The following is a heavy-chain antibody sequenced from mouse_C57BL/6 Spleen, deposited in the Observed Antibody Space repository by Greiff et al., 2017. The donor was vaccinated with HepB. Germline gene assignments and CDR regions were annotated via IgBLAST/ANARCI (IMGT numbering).Heavy chain of an antibody. CDR1: GYTFTSYW. V-gene: IGHV1-53*01. J-gene: IGHJ4*01. CDR2: INPSNGGT. D-gene: IGHD1-1*01. Sequence: QVQLQQPGTELVKPGASVKLSCKASGYTFTSYWMHWVKQRPGQGLEWIGNINPSNGGTNYNEKFKSKATLTVDKSSSTAYMQLSSLTSEDSAVYYCARQLITTVVATRGYAMDYWGQGTSVTVSS. CDR3: ARQLITTVVATRGYAMDY.